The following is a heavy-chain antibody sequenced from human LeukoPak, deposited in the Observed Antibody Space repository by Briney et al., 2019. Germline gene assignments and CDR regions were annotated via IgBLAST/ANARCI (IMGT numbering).Heavy chain of an antibody. CDR2: IRHDGSNK. Sequence: PGGSLRLSCAASGFTFSSYGMHWVRQAPGKGLEWVAFIRHDGSNKYYADSVKGRFTISRDNSKNTLYLQMNSLRAEDTAVYYXXKDPNRGGLSNYGXEWSYWGXGTLVTVSS. D-gene: IGHD3-10*01. V-gene: IGHV3-30*02. CDR3: XKDPNRGGLSNYGXEWSY. J-gene: IGHJ4*01. CDR1: GFTFSSYG.